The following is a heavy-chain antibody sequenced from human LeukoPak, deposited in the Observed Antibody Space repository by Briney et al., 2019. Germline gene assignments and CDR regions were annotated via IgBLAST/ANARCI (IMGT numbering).Heavy chain of an antibody. CDR2: INHSGST. Sequence: SETLSLTCAVYGGSFSGYYWSWIRQPPGKGLEWIGEINHSGSTNYNPSLKSRVTISVDTSKNQFSLKLSSVTAADTAVYYCARDLYPDYYGSGSYRGYNWFDPWGQGTLVTVSS. CDR3: ARDLYPDYYGSGSYRGYNWFDP. D-gene: IGHD3-10*01. CDR1: GGSFSGYY. V-gene: IGHV4-34*01. J-gene: IGHJ5*02.